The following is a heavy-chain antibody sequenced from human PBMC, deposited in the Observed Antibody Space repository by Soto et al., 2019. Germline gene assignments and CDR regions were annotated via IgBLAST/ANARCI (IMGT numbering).Heavy chain of an antibody. V-gene: IGHV4-30-2*01. D-gene: IGHD5-12*01. CDR2: IYHSGST. CDR1: GGSISSGGYF. CDR3: AAGGGLPRYY. Sequence: QLQLQVSGSGLVKPSQTLSLTCAVSGGSISSGGYFWSWIRQPPGKGLEWIGYIYHSGSTYYNPSLKSRVTISVDRSKNQFSLNLTSVTAADTAVHYCAAGGGLPRYYWGQGTLVTVSS. J-gene: IGHJ4*02.